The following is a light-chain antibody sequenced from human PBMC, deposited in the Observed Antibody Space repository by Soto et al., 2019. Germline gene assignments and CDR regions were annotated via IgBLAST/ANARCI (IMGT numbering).Light chain of an antibody. J-gene: IGLJ3*02. CDR2: GNS. CDR3: QSYDSSLSGSV. Sequence: QPVLTQPPSVSAAPGQRVTISCTGSSSNIGAGYDVHWYQQLPGTAPKLLIYGNSNRPSGVPDRFSGSKSGTSASLAITGLQAEDEADYYCQSYDSSLSGSVFGAGTKLTVL. CDR1: SSNIGAGYD. V-gene: IGLV1-40*01.